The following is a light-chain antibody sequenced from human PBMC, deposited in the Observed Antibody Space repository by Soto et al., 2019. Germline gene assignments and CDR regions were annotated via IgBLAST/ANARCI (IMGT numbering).Light chain of an antibody. CDR3: QQSYTSPVT. CDR1: QSISTY. CDR2: GAS. J-gene: IGKJ4*01. Sequence: DIQMTQSPSSLSVSIGDRVTITCRASQSISTYLNWYEQKPGKAPNLLIYGASTLQSGVPSRFSGGGSGTYFTLTISGLQPEDFGSYYCQQSYTSPVTFGGWTKVEIK. V-gene: IGKV1-39*01.